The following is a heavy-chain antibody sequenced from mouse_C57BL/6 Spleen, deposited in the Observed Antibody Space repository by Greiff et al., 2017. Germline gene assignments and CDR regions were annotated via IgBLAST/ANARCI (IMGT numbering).Heavy chain of an antibody. CDR2: ISYDGSN. Sequence: ESGPGLVKPSQSLSLTCSVTGYSITSGYYWNWIRQFPGNKLEWMGYISYDGSNNYNPSLKNRISITRDTSKNQFFLKLNSVTTEDTATYYCARGGSVSYYYAMDYWGQGTSVTVSS. CDR3: ARGGSVSYYYAMDY. J-gene: IGHJ4*01. V-gene: IGHV3-6*01. CDR1: GYSITSGYY. D-gene: IGHD3-2*02.